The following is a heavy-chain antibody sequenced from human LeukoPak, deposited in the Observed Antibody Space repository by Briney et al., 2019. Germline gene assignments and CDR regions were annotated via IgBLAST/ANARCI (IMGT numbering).Heavy chain of an antibody. D-gene: IGHD1-26*01. J-gene: IGHJ6*03. Sequence: ASVKVSCKASGYTFTSYGIHWVRQAPGQGLEWMGWINTNTGNAMYAQGFTGRFVFSLETSVSTSYLQTSSLKAEDTAVYYCARGRGSSARLGYYFYYIDVWGKGTTVTVSS. CDR3: ARGRGSSARLGYYFYYIDV. V-gene: IGHV7-4-1*02. CDR2: INTNTGNA. CDR1: GYTFTSYG.